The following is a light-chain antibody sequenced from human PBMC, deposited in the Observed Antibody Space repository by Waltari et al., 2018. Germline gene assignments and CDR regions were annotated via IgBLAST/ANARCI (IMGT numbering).Light chain of an antibody. CDR3: AAWDDSLNGHVV. Sequence: QSVLTQPPSASGTPGQRVTISCSGSSSNIGSNTVNWYQQLPGTAPKRLIYRNHRRPSGAPDRFSGSKSGTSASLAISGLQSEDEADYYCAAWDDSLNGHVVFGGGTKLTVL. CDR1: SSNIGSNT. V-gene: IGLV1-44*01. J-gene: IGLJ2*01. CDR2: RNH.